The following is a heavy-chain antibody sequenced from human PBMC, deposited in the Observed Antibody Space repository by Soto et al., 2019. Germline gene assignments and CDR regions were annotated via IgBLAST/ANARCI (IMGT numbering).Heavy chain of an antibody. CDR3: VRATYFSDSSGYTRCFDY. CDR2: IKPDGSEK. J-gene: IGHJ4*02. Sequence: GGSLRLSXATSGFTFRSYWMTWVRQAPGKGPEWVANIKPDGSEKQYVDSVKGRFTVSRDNAKKSLDLQMNSLRVEDTAVYYCVRATYFSDSSGYTRCFDYWGQGTLVTVSS. V-gene: IGHV3-7*03. D-gene: IGHD3-22*01. CDR1: GFTFRSYW.